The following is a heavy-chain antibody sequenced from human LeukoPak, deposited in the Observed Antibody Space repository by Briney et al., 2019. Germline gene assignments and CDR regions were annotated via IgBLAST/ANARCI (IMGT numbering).Heavy chain of an antibody. V-gene: IGHV3-7*01. CDR2: IKQDGSEK. CDR1: GFTFSTYW. CDR3: ARDGFVVVAATNDY. J-gene: IGHJ4*02. D-gene: IGHD2-15*01. Sequence: GGSLRLSCAASGFTFSTYWMSWVRQAPGKGLEWVANIKQDGSEKNYVDSVKGRFTISRDNAKNSLYPQMSSLRAEDMAVYYCARDGFVVVAATNDYWGQGTLVTVSS.